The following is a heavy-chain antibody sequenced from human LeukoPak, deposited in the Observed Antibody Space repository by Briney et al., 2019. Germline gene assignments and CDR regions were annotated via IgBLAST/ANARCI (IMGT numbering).Heavy chain of an antibody. J-gene: IGHJ4*02. V-gene: IGHV3-23*01. CDR2: ISSSTGNT. Sequence: PGGSLRLSCAVSGFTFSSYAMDWVRQAPGKGLEWVSAISSSTGNTYYADSVKGRFTISRDNSKNTLYLQMNSLRAEDTAVYYCARYNTLHCFDYWGQGTLVTVSS. CDR3: ARYNTLHCFDY. D-gene: IGHD1-14*01. CDR1: GFTFSSYA.